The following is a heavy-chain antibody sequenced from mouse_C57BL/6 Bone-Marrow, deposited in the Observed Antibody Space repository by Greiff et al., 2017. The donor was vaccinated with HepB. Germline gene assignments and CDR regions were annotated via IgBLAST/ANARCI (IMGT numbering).Heavy chain of an antibody. CDR2: SYPRSGNT. D-gene: IGHD2-1*01. Sequence: QVQLQQSGAELARPGASVKLSCKASGYTFTSYGISWVKQRTGQGLEWIGESYPRSGNTYYNEKFKGKATLTADKSSSTAYMELRSLTSEDSAVYFCARYGNYVFWFAYWGQGTLVTVSA. CDR3: ARYGNYVFWFAY. CDR1: GYTFTSYG. J-gene: IGHJ3*01. V-gene: IGHV1-81*01.